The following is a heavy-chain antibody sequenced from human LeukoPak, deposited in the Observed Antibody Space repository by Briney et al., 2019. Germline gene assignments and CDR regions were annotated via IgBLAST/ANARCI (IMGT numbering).Heavy chain of an antibody. Sequence: SETLSLTCAVYGGSFSVYYWSWIRQPPGKGLEWIGEINHIGSTNYNPSLKRRVPISVDTSKNQFSLKLSSVTAAATAVYYCARGPQRHYYGSGRDPIDYWGQGTLVTVSS. CDR1: GGSFSVYY. CDR3: ARGPQRHYYGSGRDPIDY. J-gene: IGHJ4*02. V-gene: IGHV4-34*01. CDR2: INHIGST. D-gene: IGHD3-10*01.